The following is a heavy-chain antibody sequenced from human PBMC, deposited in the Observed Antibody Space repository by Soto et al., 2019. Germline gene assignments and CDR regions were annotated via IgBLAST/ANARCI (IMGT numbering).Heavy chain of an antibody. Sequence: QITLKESGPTLVIPTQTLTLTCTLSGFPLSTSGVGVGWLRHPPVKALEWLGVIYREDDKRYNPSLKTRLTITRDSSTKQVLLTMTNMDPVDTATYSCAYRQEYRSSWNSGWFDPWGQGTLVTVSS. V-gene: IGHV2-5*02. J-gene: IGHJ5*02. D-gene: IGHD6-13*01. CDR2: IYREDDK. CDR3: AYRQEYRSSWNSGWFDP. CDR1: GFPLSTSGVG.